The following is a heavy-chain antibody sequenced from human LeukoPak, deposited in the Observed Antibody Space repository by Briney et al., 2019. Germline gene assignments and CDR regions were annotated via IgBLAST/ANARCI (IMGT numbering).Heavy chain of an antibody. D-gene: IGHD2-2*01. V-gene: IGHV4-4*07. CDR1: GGSISSYY. Sequence: PSETLSLTCTVSGGSISSYYWSWIRQPAGKGLEWIGRIYTSGSTYYNPSLKSRVTISVDTSKNQFSLKLSSVTAADTAVYYCARHKYCSSTSCYALDAFDIWGQGTMVTVSS. CDR3: ARHKYCSSTSCYALDAFDI. CDR2: IYTSGST. J-gene: IGHJ3*02.